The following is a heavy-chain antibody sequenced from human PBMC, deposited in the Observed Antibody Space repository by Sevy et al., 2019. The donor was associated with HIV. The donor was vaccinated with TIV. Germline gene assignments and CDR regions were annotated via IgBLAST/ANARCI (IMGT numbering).Heavy chain of an antibody. V-gene: IGHV4-59*01. J-gene: IGHJ5*02. D-gene: IGHD5-12*01. CDR3: ARAPPVRSGDDSLNWFDP. Sequence: SETLSLTCTVSGGPISSYYWSWIRQPPGKKLEWIGYIHYSGSTKYNPSLNSRVTMSVDTSKNQFSLKLTSVTAADPAVYYCARAPPVRSGDDSLNWFDPCGQGTLVTVSS. CDR1: GGPISSYY. CDR2: IHYSGST.